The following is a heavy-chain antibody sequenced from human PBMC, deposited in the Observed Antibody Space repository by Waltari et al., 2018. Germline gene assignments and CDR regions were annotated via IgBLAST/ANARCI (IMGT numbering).Heavy chain of an antibody. D-gene: IGHD6-19*01. J-gene: IGHJ4*02. Sequence: QVQLQESGPGLVKPSETLSRTCTVSGGSISSHYGSWIRQPPGKGLEWIGYIYYSGSTNHNPSLQSRVTISVDPSKNQFSLPLSSVTAADPAVYYCARELIAVAGCSDSRGQGTLVPVSS. CDR2: IYYSGST. CDR1: GGSISSHY. CDR3: ARELIAVAGCSDS. V-gene: IGHV4-59*11.